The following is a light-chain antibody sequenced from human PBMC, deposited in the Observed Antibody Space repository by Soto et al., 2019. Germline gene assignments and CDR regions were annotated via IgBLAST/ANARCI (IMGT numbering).Light chain of an antibody. CDR3: QQYGISPTWT. CDR1: QSVSSNY. J-gene: IGKJ1*01. CDR2: GAS. V-gene: IGKV3-20*01. Sequence: ESVLTQSPGTLSLSPGERATLSCRASQSVSSNYLAWYQQKPGRAPRLLIYGASTRASGIPDRFSGSGSGTDFTLTISRLEPEDSAVYYCQQYGISPTWTFGQGTKVDIK.